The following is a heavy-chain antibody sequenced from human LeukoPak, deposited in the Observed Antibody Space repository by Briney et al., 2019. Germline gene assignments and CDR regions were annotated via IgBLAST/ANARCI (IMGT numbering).Heavy chain of an antibody. CDR2: IYYSGST. V-gene: IGHV4-39*01. CDR3: ARGYSYGARGAFDI. J-gene: IGHJ3*02. CDR1: GGSISSSSYY. D-gene: IGHD5-18*01. Sequence: SETLSLTCAVSGGSISSSSYYWGWIRQPPGKGLEWIGSIYYSGSTYYNPSLKSRVTISVDTSKNQFSLKLSSVTAADTAVYYCARGYSYGARGAFDIWGQGTMVTVSS.